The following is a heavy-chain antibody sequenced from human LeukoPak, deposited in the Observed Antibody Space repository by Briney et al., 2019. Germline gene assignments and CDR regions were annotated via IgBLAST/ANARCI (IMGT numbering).Heavy chain of an antibody. CDR3: ARVWDDYGDWDAFDI. CDR1: GGSISSGGYY. J-gene: IGHJ3*02. CDR2: IYYSGST. V-gene: IGHV4-31*03. Sequence: PSETLSLTRTVSGGSISSGGYYWSWIRHHPGKGLEWIGYIYYSGSTYYNPSLKSRVTISVDTSKNQFSLKLSSVTAADTAVYYCARVWDDYGDWDAFDIWGQGTMVTVSS. D-gene: IGHD4-17*01.